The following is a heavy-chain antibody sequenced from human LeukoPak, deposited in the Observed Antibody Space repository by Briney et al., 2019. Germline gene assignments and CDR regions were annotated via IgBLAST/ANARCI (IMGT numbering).Heavy chain of an antibody. J-gene: IGHJ4*02. CDR3: ARGTSGWYSSSRPGDFDY. D-gene: IGHD6-6*01. V-gene: IGHV3-7*01. Sequence: AXXXQDGSEKYYVDSVKGRFTISRDNAKNSLYLQMNSLRAEDTAVYYCARGTSGWYSSSRPGDFDYWGQGTLVTVSS. CDR2: XXQDGSEK.